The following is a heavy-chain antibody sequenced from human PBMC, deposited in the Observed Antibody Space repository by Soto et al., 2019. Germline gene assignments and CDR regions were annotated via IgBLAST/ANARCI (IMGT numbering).Heavy chain of an antibody. J-gene: IGHJ4*02. CDR3: AKDASGWNPPLSYFDY. V-gene: IGHV3-30*18. D-gene: IGHD1-1*01. CDR1: GFTFSSYG. CDR2: ISYDGSNK. Sequence: GGSLRLSCAASGFTFSSYGMHWVRQAPGKGLEWVAVISYDGSNKYYADSVKGRFTISRDNSKNTLYLQMNSLRAEDTAVYYCAKDASGWNPPLSYFDYWGQGTLVTVSS.